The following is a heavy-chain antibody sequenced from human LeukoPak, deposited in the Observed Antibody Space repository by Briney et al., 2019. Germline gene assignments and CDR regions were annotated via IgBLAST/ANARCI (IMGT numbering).Heavy chain of an antibody. CDR3: AITGPTTGYFDY. CDR2: IIPILGIA. CDR1: GGTFSSYA. Sequence: GSSVKASCKASGGTFSSYAISWVRQAPGQGLEWMGRIIPILGIANYAQKFQGRVTITADKSTSTAYMELSSLRSEDTAVYYCAITGPTTGYFDYWGQGTLVTVSS. J-gene: IGHJ4*02. D-gene: IGHD4-17*01. V-gene: IGHV1-69*04.